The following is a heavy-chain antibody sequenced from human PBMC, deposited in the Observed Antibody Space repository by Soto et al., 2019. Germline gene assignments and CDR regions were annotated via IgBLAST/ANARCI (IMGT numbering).Heavy chain of an antibody. CDR1: GFTFSDSY. D-gene: IGHD2-15*01. J-gene: IGHJ5*02. Sequence: QVQLVESGGGLVKPGGSLRLSCAASGFTFSDSYMSWIRQAPGKGLEWVSYISSSSSYSNYADSVKGRFTISRDNAKNSLELQMNSLRAEDTAVYFCARQIRYGSGGSSPSGGFEGFDPWGQGTLVTVSS. CDR2: ISSSSSYS. V-gene: IGHV3-11*05. CDR3: ARQIRYGSGGSSPSGGFEGFDP.